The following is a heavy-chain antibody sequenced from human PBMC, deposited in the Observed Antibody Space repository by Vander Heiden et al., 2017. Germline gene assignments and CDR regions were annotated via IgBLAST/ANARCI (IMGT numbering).Heavy chain of an antibody. Sequence: QITLKESGPTLVKRTQTLMLTCTFSGFSLSTRVVGVGLIRQPPGKALEWLALMYWNDDKRYSPSLKSRLTITKDTSKNQVVLTMTNMDPVDTAKYYCAHRAGGYYDSTEGSWFDPWGQGTLVTVSS. J-gene: IGHJ5*02. CDR3: AHRAGGYYDSTEGSWFDP. CDR1: GFSLSTRVVG. D-gene: IGHD3-22*01. CDR2: MYWNDDK. V-gene: IGHV2-5*01.